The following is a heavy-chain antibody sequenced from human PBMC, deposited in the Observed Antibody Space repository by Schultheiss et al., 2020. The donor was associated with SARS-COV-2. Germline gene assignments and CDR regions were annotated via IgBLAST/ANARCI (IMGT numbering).Heavy chain of an antibody. CDR2: IYTSGST. J-gene: IGHJ3*02. CDR3: ARDGLRGTVTTIDAFDI. CDR1: GGSISSYY. V-gene: IGHV4-4*07. Sequence: SQTLSLTCTVSGGSISSYYWSWIRQPAGKGLEWIGRIYTSGSTYYNPSLKSRVTISVDTSKNQFSLKLSSVTAADTAVYYCARDGLRGTVTTIDAFDIWGQGTMVTVSS. D-gene: IGHD4-17*01.